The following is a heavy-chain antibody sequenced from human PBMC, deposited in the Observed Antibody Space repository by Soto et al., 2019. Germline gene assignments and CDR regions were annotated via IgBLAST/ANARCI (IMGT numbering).Heavy chain of an antibody. D-gene: IGHD3-3*01. CDR1: GFTFSDHY. V-gene: IGHV3-72*01. J-gene: IGHJ6*03. CDR3: ARVSYFWSGYWPAYYYYYMDV. Sequence: GGSLRLSCAASGFTFSDHYMDWVRQAPGKGLEWVGRTRNKANSYTTEYAASVKGRFTISRDDSKNSLYLQMNSLKTEDTAVYYCARVSYFWSGYWPAYYYYYMDVWGKGTTVTVSS. CDR2: TRNKANSYTT.